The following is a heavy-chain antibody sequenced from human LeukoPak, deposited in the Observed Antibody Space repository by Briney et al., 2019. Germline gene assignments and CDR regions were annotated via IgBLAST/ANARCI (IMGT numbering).Heavy chain of an antibody. CDR1: GYTFTTYY. CDR3: ARVNDFWSGYFDS. D-gene: IGHD3-3*01. V-gene: IGHV1-46*01. CDR2: INPVGGST. J-gene: IGHJ4*02. Sequence: ASVKVSCKASGYTFTTYYIHWVRQAPGQGPEWMGIINPVGGSTTYAHRFQGRLTMTRDTSTSTVYMELSSLRSEDTAVYYCARVNDFWSGYFDSWGQGTLVAVSS.